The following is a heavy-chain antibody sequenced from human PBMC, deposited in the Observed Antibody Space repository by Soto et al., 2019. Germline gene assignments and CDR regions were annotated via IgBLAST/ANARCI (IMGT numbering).Heavy chain of an antibody. J-gene: IGHJ4*02. V-gene: IGHV1-18*01. Sequence: GASVKVSCKASGYTFTSYGISWVRQAPGQGLEWMGWISAYNGNTNYAQKLQGRVTMTTDTSTSTAYMELRSLRSDDTAVYYCALYYYDSSGFPAFDYWGQGTLVTVSS. CDR3: ALYYYDSSGFPAFDY. CDR1: GYTFTSYG. D-gene: IGHD3-22*01. CDR2: ISAYNGNT.